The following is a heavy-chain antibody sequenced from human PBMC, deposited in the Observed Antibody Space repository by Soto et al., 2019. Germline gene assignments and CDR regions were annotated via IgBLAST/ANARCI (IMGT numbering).Heavy chain of an antibody. V-gene: IGHV4-59*11. Sequence: SEMLRLTCTVSGGSSNGHGGNWIRHAPGKGLEWIGYIYYSGTTNYNPSLKSRVTIAVDTSKNQFSLRLSSVTAADTAVYFCARGGRSYYDGMDVWGQGTTGTVSS. J-gene: IGHJ6*02. CDR3: ARGGRSYYDGMDV. CDR2: IYYSGTT. CDR1: GGSSNGHG.